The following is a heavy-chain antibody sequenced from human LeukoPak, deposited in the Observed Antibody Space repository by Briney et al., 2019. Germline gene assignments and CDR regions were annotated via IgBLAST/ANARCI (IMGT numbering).Heavy chain of an antibody. J-gene: IGHJ6*03. CDR2: ISWNSGSI. Sequence: GGSLRLSCAASGFTFDDYAMHWVRQAPGKGLEWVSGISWNSGSIGYADSVKGRFTISRDNAKNSLYLQMNSLRAEDTAVYYCAKALGYRGIGYYYMDVWGKGTTVTVSS. V-gene: IGHV3-9*01. CDR1: GFTFDDYA. D-gene: IGHD3-10*01. CDR3: AKALGYRGIGYYYMDV.